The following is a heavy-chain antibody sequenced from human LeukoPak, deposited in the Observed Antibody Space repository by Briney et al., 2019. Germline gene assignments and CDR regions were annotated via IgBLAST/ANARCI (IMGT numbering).Heavy chain of an antibody. CDR1: GYTFTGYY. D-gene: IGHD6-19*01. J-gene: IGHJ5*02. CDR2: INPNSGGT. Sequence: ASVKVSCKASGYTFTGYYMHWVRQAPGQGLEWMGWINPNSGGTNYAQKLQGRVTMTRDTSISTAYMELSRLRSDDTAVYYCARDRQWLHTRGWFDPWGQGTLVTVSS. V-gene: IGHV1-2*02. CDR3: ARDRQWLHTRGWFDP.